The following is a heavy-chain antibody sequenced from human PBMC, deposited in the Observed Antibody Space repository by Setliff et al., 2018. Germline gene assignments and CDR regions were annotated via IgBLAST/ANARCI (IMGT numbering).Heavy chain of an antibody. V-gene: IGHV4-61*02. CDR1: GASISSGNDF. CDR3: ARTRGSSGWLNWFDP. CDR2: IYTSGST. D-gene: IGHD6-19*01. J-gene: IGHJ5*02. Sequence: SETLSLTCSVSGASISSGNDFWNWIRQPAGKGLEWIGRIYTSGSTNYNPSLKSRVTISVDTSKNQFSLKLSSVTAADTAVYYCARTRGSSGWLNWFDPWGQGTLVTVSS.